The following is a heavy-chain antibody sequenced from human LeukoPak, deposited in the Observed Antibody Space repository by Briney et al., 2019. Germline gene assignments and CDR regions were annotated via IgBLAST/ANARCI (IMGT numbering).Heavy chain of an antibody. J-gene: IGHJ4*02. CDR1: GYTFTSYD. CDR2: MNPNSGNT. V-gene: IGHV1-8*01. D-gene: IGHD2-21*02. CDR3: ARGVAPAYCGGDRYSGGY. Sequence: ASVKVSCKASGYTFTSYDINWVRQATGQGLEWMGWMNPNSGNTGYAQKFQGRVTMTRDTSISTAYMELSRLRSDDTAVYYCARGVAPAYCGGDRYSGGYWGQGTLVTVSS.